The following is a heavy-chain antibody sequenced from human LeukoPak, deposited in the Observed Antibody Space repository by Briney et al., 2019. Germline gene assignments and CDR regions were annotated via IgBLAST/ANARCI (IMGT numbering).Heavy chain of an antibody. D-gene: IGHD4-17*01. CDR1: GDSLSGYY. CDR2: RQSNGYT. J-gene: IGHJ4*02. V-gene: IGHV4-59*01. Sequence: SETLSLTCDFSGDSLSGYYWSWLRQPPGKGLEWIAYRQSNGYTEYYPSLMSRVTISLDASKRQLSLKLTPVTAADTAVYYCARGVYGAYFDFWGQGTLVTVSS. CDR3: ARGVYGAYFDF.